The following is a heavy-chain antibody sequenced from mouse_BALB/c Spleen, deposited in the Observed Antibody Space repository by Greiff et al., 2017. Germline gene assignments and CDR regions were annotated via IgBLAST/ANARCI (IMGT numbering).Heavy chain of an antibody. J-gene: IGHJ4*01. Sequence: EVQGVESGGGLVQPGGSLKLSCAASGFTFSSYTMSWVRQTPEKRLEWVAYISNGGGSTYYPDTVKGRFTISRDNAKNTLYLQMSSLKSEDTAMYYCARHDGSSYYAMDYWGQGTSVTVSS. V-gene: IGHV5-12-2*01. CDR1: GFTFSSYT. D-gene: IGHD1-1*01. CDR3: ARHDGSSYYAMDY. CDR2: ISNGGGST.